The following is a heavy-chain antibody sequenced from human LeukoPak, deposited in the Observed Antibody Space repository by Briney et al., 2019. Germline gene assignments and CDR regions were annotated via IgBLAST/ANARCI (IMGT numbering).Heavy chain of an antibody. CDR2: ISGSGGST. J-gene: IGHJ3*02. D-gene: IGHD3-9*01. CDR1: GFTFGSYA. CDR3: AKVGSPWLFDGDDAFDI. V-gene: IGHV3-23*01. Sequence: GGSLRLSCAASGFTFGSYAMSWVRQAPGKGLEWVSAISGSGGSTYYADSVKGRFTISRDNSKNTLYLQMNSLRAEDTAVYYCAKVGSPWLFDGDDAFDIWGQGTMVTVSS.